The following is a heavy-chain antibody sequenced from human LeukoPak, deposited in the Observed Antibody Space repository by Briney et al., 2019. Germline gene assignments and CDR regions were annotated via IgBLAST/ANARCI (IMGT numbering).Heavy chain of an antibody. D-gene: IGHD1-26*01. CDR2: IYYSGST. V-gene: IGHV4-39*07. J-gene: IGHJ4*02. CDR3: ARVSGSYSPWYFDY. CDR1: GGSISSYY. Sequence: SETLSLTCTVSGGSISSYYWSWIRQPPGKGLEWIGSIYYSGSTYYNPSLKSRVTISVDTSKNQFSLKLSSVTAADTAVYYCARVSGSYSPWYFDYWGQGTLVTVSS.